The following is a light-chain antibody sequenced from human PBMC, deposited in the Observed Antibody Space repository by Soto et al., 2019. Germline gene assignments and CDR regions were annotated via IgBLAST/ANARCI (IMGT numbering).Light chain of an antibody. CDR3: QTWDTGIQL. J-gene: IGLJ3*02. CDR1: SGHNNYA. CDR2: LNSDGRY. V-gene: IGLV4-69*01. Sequence: QPVLTQSPSASASLGASVKLTCTLSSGHNNYAIAWHQQQPEKGPRYLMKLNSDGRYIKGDGIPDRFSGSSSGAERYLTISSLQSEDEADYYCQTWDTGIQLFGGGTKLTVL.